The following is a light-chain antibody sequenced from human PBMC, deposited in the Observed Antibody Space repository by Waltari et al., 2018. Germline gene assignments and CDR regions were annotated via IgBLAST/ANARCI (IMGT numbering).Light chain of an antibody. CDR3: QQYGSSPT. J-gene: IGKJ2*01. Sequence: EIVLTQSPGTLSLSPGERATLSCRTSQTISNDLAGYQQKPGQAPRLLIDDASGSAIGIPVRFSGSGSGTDFTLTISRLEPEEFAMYYCQQYGSSPTFGQGTKLEIK. CDR1: QTISND. CDR2: DAS. V-gene: IGKV3-20*01.